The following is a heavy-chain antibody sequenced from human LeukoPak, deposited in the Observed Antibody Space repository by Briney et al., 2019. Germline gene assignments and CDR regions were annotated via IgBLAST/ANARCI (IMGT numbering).Heavy chain of an antibody. CDR3: ASRPVQLWSDH. J-gene: IGHJ4*02. D-gene: IGHD5-18*01. Sequence: SETLSLTCNVSGDSISTSTFYWGWIRQPPGKGLEWIGSIYYSGSTYYNPSLKSRVTMFVDTSKNQFSLKLNSVTAADTAVYFCASRPVQLWSDHWGQGTLVTVSS. V-gene: IGHV4-39*01. CDR1: GDSISTSTFY. CDR2: IYYSGST.